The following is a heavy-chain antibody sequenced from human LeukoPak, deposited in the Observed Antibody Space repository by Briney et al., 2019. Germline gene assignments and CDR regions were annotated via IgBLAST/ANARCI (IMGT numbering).Heavy chain of an antibody. D-gene: IGHD2-2*01. J-gene: IGHJ6*03. V-gene: IGHV4-34*01. CDR2: INRSGST. CDR3: ARAAPRCCSSTSCRPNYYYYYMDV. CDR1: GGSFSGYY. Sequence: SETLSLTCSVYGGSFSGYYWGWIRQPPGKGLEWIGDINRSGSTYYNPSLKGRVTISVDTSKNQFSLKLSSVTAADTAVYYCARAAPRCCSSTSCRPNYYYYYMDVWGKGTTVTVS.